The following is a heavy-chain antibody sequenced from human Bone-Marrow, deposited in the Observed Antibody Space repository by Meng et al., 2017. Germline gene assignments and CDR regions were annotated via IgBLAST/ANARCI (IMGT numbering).Heavy chain of an antibody. J-gene: IGHJ4*02. CDR1: GFTFDDYA. CDR2: INWNGGST. D-gene: IGHD3-10*01. V-gene: IGHV3-20*04. Sequence: GESLKISCAASGFTFDDYAMHWVRQAPGKGLEWVSGINWNGGSTGYADSVKGRFTISRDNAKNSLYLQMNSLRAEDTALYYCARNSNDGFGELYWYFDYWGQGTLVTVSS. CDR3: ARNSNDGFGELYWYFDY.